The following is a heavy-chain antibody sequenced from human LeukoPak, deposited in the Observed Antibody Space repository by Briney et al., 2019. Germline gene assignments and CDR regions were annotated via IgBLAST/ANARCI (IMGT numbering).Heavy chain of an antibody. CDR3: ARELGLEADYYGSGGNNWFDP. D-gene: IGHD3-10*01. J-gene: IGHJ5*02. CDR1: GYTFTSYY. Sequence: ASVKVSCKASGYTFTSYYMHWVRQAPGQGLEWMGIINPSGGSTSYAQKFQGRVTMTRDMSTSTVYMELSSLRSDDTAVYYCARELGLEADYYGSGGNNWFDPWGQGTLVTVSS. V-gene: IGHV1-46*01. CDR2: INPSGGST.